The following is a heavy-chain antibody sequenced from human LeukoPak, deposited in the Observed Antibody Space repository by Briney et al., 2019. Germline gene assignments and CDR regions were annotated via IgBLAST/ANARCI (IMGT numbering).Heavy chain of an antibody. Sequence: PSETLSLTCTVSGGSINNYYWSWIRQPPGKGLESIGSIHYTGTTNYNPSLKSRVTMSVDTSKNQFSLKLSSVTAADTAVYYCARDVRDFSSSDGGWFDPWGQGTLVTVSS. CDR1: GGSINNYY. V-gene: IGHV4-59*12. CDR3: ARDVRDFSSSDGGWFDP. J-gene: IGHJ5*02. CDR2: IHYTGTT. D-gene: IGHD6-6*01.